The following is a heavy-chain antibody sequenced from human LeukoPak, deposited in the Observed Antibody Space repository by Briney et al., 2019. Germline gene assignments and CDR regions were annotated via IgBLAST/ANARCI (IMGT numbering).Heavy chain of an antibody. D-gene: IGHD5-18*01. CDR2: ISWNSGSI. J-gene: IGHJ4*02. CDR1: GFTFDDYA. V-gene: IGHV3-9*01. Sequence: QPGRSLRLSCAASGFTFDDYAMHWVRQAPGKGLEWVSGISWNSGSIGYADSVKGRFTISRDNSKNTLYLQMNSLRAEDTAVYYCARAPGHYSYGPLLFDYWGQGTLVTVSS. CDR3: ARAPGHYSYGPLLFDY.